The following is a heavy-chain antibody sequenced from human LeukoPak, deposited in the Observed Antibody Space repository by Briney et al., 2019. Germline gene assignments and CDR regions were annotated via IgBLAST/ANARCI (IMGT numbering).Heavy chain of an antibody. V-gene: IGHV4-39*01. J-gene: IGHJ1*01. Sequence: PSETLSLTCTVSGGSISSSSYYWGWIRQPPGKGLEWIGSIYYSGSTYYNPSLKSRVTISVDTSKNQFSLKLSSVTAADTAVYYCARQDGFGYYDFWSGYSPILPPDHWGQGTLVTVSS. CDR2: IYYSGST. CDR3: ARQDGFGYYDFWSGYSPILPPDH. D-gene: IGHD3-3*01. CDR1: GGSISSSSYY.